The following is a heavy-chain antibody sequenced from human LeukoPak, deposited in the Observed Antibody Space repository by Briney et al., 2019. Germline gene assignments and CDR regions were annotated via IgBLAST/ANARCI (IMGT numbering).Heavy chain of an antibody. Sequence: SETLSLTCAVSGGSISSSNWWSWVRQPPGKGLEWIGEIYHSGSTNYNPSLKSRVTISVDKSKNQFSLKLSSVTAADTAVYYCARAYYGSGSYNYYYYYMDVWGKGTTVTVSS. CDR2: IYHSGST. D-gene: IGHD3-10*01. CDR1: GGSISSSNW. V-gene: IGHV4-4*02. J-gene: IGHJ6*03. CDR3: ARAYYGSGSYNYYYYYMDV.